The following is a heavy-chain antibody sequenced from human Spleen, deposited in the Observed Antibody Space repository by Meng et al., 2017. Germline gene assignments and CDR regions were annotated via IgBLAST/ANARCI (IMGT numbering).Heavy chain of an antibody. D-gene: IGHD6-19*01. CDR3: AKEGGVAVTGYWSSRPYYFDY. Sequence: LSLTCAASGFTFSSYGMSWVRQAPGKGLEWVSGFSGSGGHTQYADSVKGRFTISRDNSKNTLYLQMIGLRAEDTAVYYCAKEGGVAVTGYWSSRPYYFDYWGQGTLVTVSS. J-gene: IGHJ4*02. CDR1: GFTFSSYG. V-gene: IGHV3-23*01. CDR2: FSGSGGHT.